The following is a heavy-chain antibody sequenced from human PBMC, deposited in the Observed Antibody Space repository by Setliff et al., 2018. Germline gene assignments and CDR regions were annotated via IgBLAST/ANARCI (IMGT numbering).Heavy chain of an antibody. D-gene: IGHD3-22*01. CDR3: ARASHSYGSPNWIDP. CDR1: GDFISSGGYT. CDR2: IFYNGNT. J-gene: IGHJ5*02. Sequence: SETLSLTCNVSGDFISSGGYTWNWIRQHPEMGLEWIGYIFYNGNTFYNPSLQSRVTISVDTSKNQFSLKLTSLNAADSAVYYCARASHSYGSPNWIDPWGPGTLVTVSS. V-gene: IGHV4-31*03.